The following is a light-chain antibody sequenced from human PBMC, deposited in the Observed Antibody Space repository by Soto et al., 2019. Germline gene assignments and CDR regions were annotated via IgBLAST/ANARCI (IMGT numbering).Light chain of an antibody. CDR1: SSDVGSYNY. CDR2: DVS. J-gene: IGLJ2*01. CDR3: SSYISSGSVV. V-gene: IGLV2-14*03. Sequence: QSALTQPASVSGSPGQSITISCLGTSSDVGSYNYVSWYQQHPGKAPKLMIYDVSNRPSGVSNRFSGPKSGNTASLTISGLQAEDEADYYCSSYISSGSVVFGGGTKLTV.